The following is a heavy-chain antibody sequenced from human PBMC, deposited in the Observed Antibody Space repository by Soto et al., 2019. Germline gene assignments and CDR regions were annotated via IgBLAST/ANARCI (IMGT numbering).Heavy chain of an antibody. CDR2: IGSISSYR. V-gene: IGHV3-21*01. CDR1: GFSFSSYN. J-gene: IGHJ4*02. CDR3: ARDLCDFDY. Sequence: VGSMRLACAASGFSFSSYNMNWVRQAPGKGLEWVSSIGSISSYRYYADSVKGRFTISRDNAKNSLYLEMNSLRAEDTAVYYCARDLCDFDYWGQGTPVTVSS.